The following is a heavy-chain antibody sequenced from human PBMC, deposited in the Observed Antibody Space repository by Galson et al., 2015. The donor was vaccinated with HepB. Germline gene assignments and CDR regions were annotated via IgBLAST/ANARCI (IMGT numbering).Heavy chain of an antibody. V-gene: IGHV3-48*03. CDR2: ISATGTTI. CDR1: GFTFSSDN. CDR3: ARDSRATFGEPNWFDP. Sequence: SLRLSCAASGFTFSSDNMNWVRQAPGKGLDWISYISATGTTIEYADSVKGRFIISRDNAKNSLYLQVNSLRVEDTAVYYCARDSRATFGEPNWFDPWGQGTLVIVSS. D-gene: IGHD3-3*01. J-gene: IGHJ5*02.